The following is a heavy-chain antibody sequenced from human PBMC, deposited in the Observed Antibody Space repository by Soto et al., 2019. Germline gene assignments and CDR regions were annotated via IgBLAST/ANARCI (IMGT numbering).Heavy chain of an antibody. Sequence: PSETLSLTCTVSGGSISSYYWSWIRQPPGKGLEWVGYIYYSGSTNYNPSLKSRVTISVDTSKNQFSLKLSSVTAADTAVYYCARYTYYDFWSGYNYYYYGMDVWRQGTTVTVSS. CDR3: ARYTYYDFWSGYNYYYYGMDV. CDR2: IYYSGST. D-gene: IGHD3-3*01. V-gene: IGHV4-59*01. CDR1: GGSISSYY. J-gene: IGHJ6*02.